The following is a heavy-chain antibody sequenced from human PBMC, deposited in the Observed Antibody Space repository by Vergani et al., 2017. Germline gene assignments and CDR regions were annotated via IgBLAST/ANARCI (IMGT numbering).Heavy chain of an antibody. D-gene: IGHD3-10*01. CDR1: GGSISSSSYY. CDR2: IYYSGST. V-gene: IGHV4-39*07. J-gene: IGHJ4*02. CDR3: ARVPRLWFGELGLEDY. Sequence: QLQLQESGPGLVKPSETLSLTCTVSGGSISSSSYYWGWIRQPPGKGLEWIGSIYYSGSTYYNPSLNSRVTISVDTSKNQFSLKLSSVTAADTAVYYCARVPRLWFGELGLEDYWGQGTLVTVSS.